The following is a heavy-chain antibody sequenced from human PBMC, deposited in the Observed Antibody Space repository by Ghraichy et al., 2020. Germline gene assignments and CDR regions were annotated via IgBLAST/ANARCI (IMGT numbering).Heavy chain of an antibody. CDR1: GYSFTSYS. V-gene: IGHV1-18*04. J-gene: IGHJ4*02. Sequence: ASVKVSCKTSGYSFTSYSLSWVRQAPGQGLEWMGWISTYNGRTTYAQNFQGRLTMTTNTSTDTAHMELRSLRSDDTALYFCARIGSTGSSRYWGQGSLVTVS. D-gene: IGHD1-26*01. CDR3: ARIGSTGSSRY. CDR2: ISTYNGRT.